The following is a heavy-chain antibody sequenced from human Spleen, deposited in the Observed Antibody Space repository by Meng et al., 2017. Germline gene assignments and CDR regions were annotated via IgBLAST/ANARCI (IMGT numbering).Heavy chain of an antibody. CDR2: FPPSGST. CDR3: ARGPTTMAHDFDY. CDR1: CLSFHSSS. D-gene: IGHD4-11*01. J-gene: IGHJ4*02. V-gene: IGHV4-34*01. Sequence: GAPPLPPSQSLSLTFFLSCLSFHSSSFPSLPLPPPPQLSFFHSFPPSGSTNYNPSLESRATISVDTSQNNLSLKLSSVIAADSAVYYCARGPTTMAHDFDYWGQGTLVTVSS.